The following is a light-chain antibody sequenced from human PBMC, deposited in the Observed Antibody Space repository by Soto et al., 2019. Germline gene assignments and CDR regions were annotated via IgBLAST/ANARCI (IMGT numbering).Light chain of an antibody. J-gene: IGKJ5*01. V-gene: IGKV3-20*01. CDR2: GAS. CDR3: QQYDNWPIT. CDR1: QSVSNNY. Sequence: EIVLTQSPGTLSLSPGERATLSCRASQSVSNNYLAWYQQKPGQAPRLLIYGASNRATGIPDRFSGSGSGTDFTLTISSLQSEDSAVYYCQQYDNWPITFGQGTRWRL.